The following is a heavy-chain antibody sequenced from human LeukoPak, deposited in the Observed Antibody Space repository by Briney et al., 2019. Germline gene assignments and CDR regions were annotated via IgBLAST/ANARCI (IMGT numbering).Heavy chain of an antibody. CDR3: ARLSPDYYDSSVGAFDI. CDR2: IYTSGST. D-gene: IGHD3-22*01. J-gene: IGHJ3*02. CDR1: GGSISNYY. V-gene: IGHV4-4*07. Sequence: SETLSLTCTVSGGSISNYYWSWIRQPAGKGLEWIGRIYTSGSTNYNPSLKSRVTMSVDTSKNQFSLKLSSVTAADTAVYYCARLSPDYYDSSVGAFDIWGQGTMVTVSS.